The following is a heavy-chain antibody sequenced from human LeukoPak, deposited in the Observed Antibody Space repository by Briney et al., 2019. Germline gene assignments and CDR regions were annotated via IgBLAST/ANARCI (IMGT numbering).Heavy chain of an antibody. CDR1: GFTVSSNH. Sequence: GGSLRLSCAVSGFTVSSNHMSWVRQAPGKGLEWVSVFYSGGDTHYADSVKGRFTISRDNSKNTLYLQMNSLRAEDTAVYYCARDQGHTYYDFWSGYPYYFDYWGQGTLVTVSS. V-gene: IGHV3-53*01. CDR2: FYSGGDT. CDR3: ARDQGHTYYDFWSGYPYYFDY. J-gene: IGHJ4*02. D-gene: IGHD3-3*01.